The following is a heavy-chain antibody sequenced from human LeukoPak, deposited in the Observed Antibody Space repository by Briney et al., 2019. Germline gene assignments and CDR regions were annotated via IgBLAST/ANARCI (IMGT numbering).Heavy chain of an antibody. D-gene: IGHD2-2*01. CDR1: GFTFSSYG. CDR3: AKDWRGAVVPAALDY. V-gene: IGHV3-30*18. Sequence: GGSLRLSCAASGFTFSSYGMHWVRQAPGKGLEWVAVISYDGSNKYYADSVKGRFTISRDSSKNTLYLQMNSLRAEDTAVYYCAKDWRGAVVPAALDYWGQGTLVTVSS. J-gene: IGHJ4*02. CDR2: ISYDGSNK.